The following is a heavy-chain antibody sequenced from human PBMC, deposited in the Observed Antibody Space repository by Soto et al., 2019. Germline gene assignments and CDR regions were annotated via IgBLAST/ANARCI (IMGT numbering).Heavy chain of an antibody. CDR2: ISAYNSNT. CDR1: GYSFTNFG. V-gene: IGHV1-18*01. D-gene: IGHD5-18*01. CDR3: ARDLPNGDTFDY. Sequence: QVELVQSGAEVKKPGASVKVSCKASGYSFTNFGVSWVRQAPGQGLQWMGWISAYNSNTHYAQNFQGRVTMTTDTSTNTAYMELGSLTSDDTAVYYCARDLPNGDTFDYWGQGTLVTVSS. J-gene: IGHJ4*02.